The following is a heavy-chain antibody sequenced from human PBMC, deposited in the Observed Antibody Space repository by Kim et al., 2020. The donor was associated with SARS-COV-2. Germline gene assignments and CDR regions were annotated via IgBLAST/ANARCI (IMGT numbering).Heavy chain of an antibody. J-gene: IGHJ6*02. Sequence: YAEFEKGRFTISRDNAKSSLYLQMNSLRAEDTALYYCAKAMVIPWDYGMDVWGQGTAVTVSS. D-gene: IGHD3-22*01. CDR3: AKAMVIPWDYGMDV. V-gene: IGHV3-9*01.